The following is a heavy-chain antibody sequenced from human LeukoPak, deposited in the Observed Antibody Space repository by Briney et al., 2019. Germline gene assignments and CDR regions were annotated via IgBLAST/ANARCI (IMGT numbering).Heavy chain of an antibody. CDR1: GGTFSSYA. V-gene: IGHV1-69*13. CDR2: IIPIFGTA. J-gene: IGHJ4*02. CDR3: ARGGRQGRITIFGVVLVPGDYFDY. D-gene: IGHD3-3*01. Sequence: SVKVSCKASGGTFSSYAISWVRQAPGQGLEWMGGIIPIFGTASYAQKFQGRVTITADESTSTAYMELSSLRSEDTAVYYCARGGRQGRITIFGVVLVPGDYFDYWGQGTLVTVSS.